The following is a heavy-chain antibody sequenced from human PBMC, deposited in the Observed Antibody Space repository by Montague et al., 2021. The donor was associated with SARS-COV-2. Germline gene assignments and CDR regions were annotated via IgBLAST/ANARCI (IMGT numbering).Heavy chain of an antibody. CDR3: AGTYYDFWSGFIHYYYMDV. V-gene: IGHV4-59*01. CDR1: GGSISSYY. CDR2: IYYSGST. D-gene: IGHD3-3*01. Sequence: SETLSLTCTVSGGSISSYYWSWIRQPPGKGLELIGYIYYSGSTNYNPSLKSRVTISVDTSKNQFSLKLSSVTAADTAVYYCAGTYYDFWSGFIHYYYMDVWGKGTTVTVSS. J-gene: IGHJ6*03.